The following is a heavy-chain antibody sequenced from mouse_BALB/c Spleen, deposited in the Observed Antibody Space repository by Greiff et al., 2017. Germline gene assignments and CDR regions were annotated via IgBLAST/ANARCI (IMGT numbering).Heavy chain of an antibody. CDR3: ARKGGLLYAMDY. Sequence: VKLVESGPGLVRPSQSLSITCTVSGFSLTSYGVHWVRQSPGKGLEWLGVIWSGGSTDYNAAFISRLSISKDNSKSQVFFKMNSLQANDTAIYYCARKGGLLYAMDYWGQGTSVTVSS. V-gene: IGHV2-2*02. CDR2: IWSGGST. CDR1: GFSLTSYG. J-gene: IGHJ4*01. D-gene: IGHD1-1*01.